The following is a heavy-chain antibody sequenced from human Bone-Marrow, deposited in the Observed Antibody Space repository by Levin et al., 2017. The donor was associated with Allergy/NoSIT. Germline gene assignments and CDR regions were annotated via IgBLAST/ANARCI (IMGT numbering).Heavy chain of an antibody. CDR3: ARAPGSGWYWSFDY. D-gene: IGHD6-19*01. Sequence: GESLKISCAASGFTVSSNYMSWVRQAPGKGLEWVSVIYSGGSTYYADSVKGRFTISRDNSKNTLYLQMNSLRAEDTAVYYCARAPGSGWYWSFDYWGQGTLVTVSS. V-gene: IGHV3-53*01. CDR2: IYSGGST. J-gene: IGHJ4*02. CDR1: GFTVSSNY.